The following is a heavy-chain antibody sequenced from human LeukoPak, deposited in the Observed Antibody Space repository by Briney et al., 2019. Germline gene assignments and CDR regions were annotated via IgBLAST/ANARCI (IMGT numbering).Heavy chain of an antibody. J-gene: IGHJ4*02. V-gene: IGHV3-48*01. CDR1: GFTFSSYS. D-gene: IGHD2-15*01. Sequence: HPGGSLRLSCAASGFTFSSYSMNWVRQAPGKGLEWVSYISSSSSTIYYADSVKGRFTISRDNAKNLLYLQMNSLRAEDTAVYYCARVSESGYCSGGSCSYPFDYWGQGTLVTVSS. CDR3: ARVSESGYCSGGSCSYPFDY. CDR2: ISSSSSTI.